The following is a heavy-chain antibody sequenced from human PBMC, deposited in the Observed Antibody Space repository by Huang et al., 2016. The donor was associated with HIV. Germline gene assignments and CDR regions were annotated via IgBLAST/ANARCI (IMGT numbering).Heavy chain of an antibody. D-gene: IGHD2-2*03. V-gene: IGHV1-3*01. CDR3: ARAARGDGYHGAFDV. J-gene: IGHJ3*01. CDR1: GYIFTTYS. CDR2: SNPGNGRI. Sequence: QVQLVQSGAEFKKPGASLKLSCAASGYIFTTYSIHWFRRVPGQSLQWLGWSNPGNGRITFLQSCNGRVILSRDRAAATVYMQLSGLTADDTATYFCARAARGDGYHGAFDVWGQGTMVTV.